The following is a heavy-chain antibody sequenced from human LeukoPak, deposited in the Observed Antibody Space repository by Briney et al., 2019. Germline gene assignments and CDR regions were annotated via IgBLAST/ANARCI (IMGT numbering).Heavy chain of an antibody. Sequence: SETLSLTCTVSGGSISSGNYYWSWIRQPAGKGLEWIGSIYYSGSTYYNPSLKSRVTISVDTSKNQFSLKLSSVTAADTAVYYCAREGYSSGWYGGNWFDPWGQGTLVTVSS. J-gene: IGHJ5*02. CDR3: AREGYSSGWYGGNWFDP. CDR1: GGSISSGNYY. CDR2: IYYSGST. D-gene: IGHD6-19*01. V-gene: IGHV4-39*07.